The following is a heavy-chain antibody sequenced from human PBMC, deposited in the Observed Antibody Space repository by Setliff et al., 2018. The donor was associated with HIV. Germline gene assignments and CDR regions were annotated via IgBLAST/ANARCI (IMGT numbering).Heavy chain of an antibody. CDR2: IGSAGDSTK. CDR1: GFTFRSYE. CDR3: ARIPPSPWWDGSESPDMDV. Sequence: PGGSLRLSCEASGFTFRSYEMNWVRQAPGEGLEWVSYIGSAGDSTKFYADSVKGRFTISRDNARNTLHLQMNSLRAEDTAVYYCARIPPSPWWDGSESPDMDVWGRGTTVTVS. D-gene: IGHD2-15*01. J-gene: IGHJ6*03. V-gene: IGHV3-48*03.